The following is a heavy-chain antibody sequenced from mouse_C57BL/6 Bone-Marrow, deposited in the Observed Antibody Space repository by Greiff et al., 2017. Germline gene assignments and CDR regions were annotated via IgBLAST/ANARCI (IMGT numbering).Heavy chain of an antibody. CDR1: GYAFSSSW. J-gene: IGHJ3*01. D-gene: IGHD4-1*01. CDR2: IYPGDGDT. V-gene: IGHV1-82*01. Sequence: VQLQQSGPELVKPGASVKISCKASGYAFSSSWMNWVKQRPGKGLEWIGRIYPGDGDTNYNGKFKGKATLTADKSSSTAYMQLSSLTSEDSAVYFCAREAWAWFAYWGQGTLVTVSA. CDR3: AREAWAWFAY.